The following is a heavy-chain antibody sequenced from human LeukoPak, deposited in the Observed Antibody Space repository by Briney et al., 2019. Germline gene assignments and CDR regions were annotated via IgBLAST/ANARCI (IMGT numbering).Heavy chain of an antibody. CDR3: ARSDMGGGVAFDY. V-gene: IGHV1-8*01. J-gene: IGHJ4*02. CDR1: GYTFTNYD. CDR2: MNPNSGGT. Sequence: ASVKVSCKASGYTFTNYDINWVRQAPGQGLEWMGWMNPNSGGTGYRQKFQGRVSMTRDTSISTAYMELSSLGSEDTAVYYCARSDMGGGVAFDYWGQGTLVTVSS. D-gene: IGHD3-16*01.